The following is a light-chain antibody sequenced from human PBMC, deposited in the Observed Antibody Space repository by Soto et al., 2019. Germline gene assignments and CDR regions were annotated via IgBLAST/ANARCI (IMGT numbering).Light chain of an antibody. CDR1: QSVLYSSNNKNY. V-gene: IGKV4-1*01. J-gene: IGKJ2*02. CDR3: LQYYSTQCT. CDR2: WAS. Sequence: DIVMTQSPDSLAVSLGERATINCKSSQSVLYSSNNKNYLAWYQQKPGQPPKLLIYWASTRESGVPDRFSGSGSGTDFTLTISSLQAEDVAVYYCLQYYSTQCTFGQGTKLEIK.